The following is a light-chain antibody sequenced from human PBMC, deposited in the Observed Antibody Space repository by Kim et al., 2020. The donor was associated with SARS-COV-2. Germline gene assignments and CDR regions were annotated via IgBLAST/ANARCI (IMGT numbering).Light chain of an antibody. CDR2: EVT. J-gene: IGLJ2*01. Sequence: QAVTISCTGTSSDVGGYDYVAGYQEYPGKAPKLMNYEVTKRPAGVPDRFSGSKSGNTACLAVSGLQAEDEADYYCSSYAGSNNFVVFGGGTQLTVL. CDR1: SSDVGGYDY. V-gene: IGLV2-8*01. CDR3: SSYAGSNNFVV.